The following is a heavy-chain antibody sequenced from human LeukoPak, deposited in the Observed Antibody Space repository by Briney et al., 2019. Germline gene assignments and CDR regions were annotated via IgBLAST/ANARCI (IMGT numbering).Heavy chain of an antibody. D-gene: IGHD3-10*01. V-gene: IGHV4-39*01. Sequence: PSETLSLTCAVSDDSMRSDSYYWGWTRQSPGTALEWIGSISNRRRTLYSPSLKSRVTISIDTSKNQFSLKLSSVTAADTAVYYCARHVAGNKVRGVIKTPWYFDLWGRGTLVTVSS. CDR2: ISNRRRT. J-gene: IGHJ2*01. CDR1: DDSMRSDSYY. CDR3: ARHVAGNKVRGVIKTPWYFDL.